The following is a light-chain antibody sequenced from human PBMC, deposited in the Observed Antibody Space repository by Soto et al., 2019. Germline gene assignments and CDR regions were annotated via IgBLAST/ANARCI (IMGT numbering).Light chain of an antibody. CDR2: DAS. Sequence: EIVMTQSPATLSVSPGERATLSCRASQSVGNKLAWHQQRPGQAPRLLIYDASTRATGTPARFSGSGSGTEFTLTISSLQSEDFELYYCQQYNNWPPVTFGQGTRLE. CDR1: QSVGNK. V-gene: IGKV3-15*01. CDR3: QQYNNWPPVT. J-gene: IGKJ5*01.